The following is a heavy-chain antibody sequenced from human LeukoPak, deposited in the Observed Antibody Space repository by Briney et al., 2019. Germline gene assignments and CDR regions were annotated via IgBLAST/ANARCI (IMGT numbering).Heavy chain of an antibody. CDR1: GYTYTSYY. D-gene: IGHD2-21*02. J-gene: IGHJ6*02. CDR2: TNPSGDST. CDR3: ARDLTYCGGDCYLAYSYGMDV. Sequence: ASVKVSCKAPGYTYTSYYMHWVRQAPGQGLEWMGITNPSGDSTNYAQRFQGRVTMTSDSSTSTVYMELSSLRSEDTAVYYCARDLTYCGGDCYLAYSYGMDVWGQGTTVTVSS. V-gene: IGHV1-46*01.